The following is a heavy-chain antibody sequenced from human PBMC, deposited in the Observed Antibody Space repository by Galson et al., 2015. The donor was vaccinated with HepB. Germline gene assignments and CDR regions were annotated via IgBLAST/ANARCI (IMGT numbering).Heavy chain of an antibody. CDR2: INAGNGNT. CDR3: ASPSHHPSFGELLENYYYGMDV. D-gene: IGHD3-10*01. V-gene: IGHV1-3*01. J-gene: IGHJ6*02. CDR1: GYTFTSYA. Sequence: SVKVSCKASGYTFTSYAMHWVRQAPGQRLEWMGWINAGNGNTKYSQKFQGRVTITRDTSASTAYMELSSLRSENTAVYYCASPSHHPSFGELLENYYYGMDVWGQGTTVTVSS.